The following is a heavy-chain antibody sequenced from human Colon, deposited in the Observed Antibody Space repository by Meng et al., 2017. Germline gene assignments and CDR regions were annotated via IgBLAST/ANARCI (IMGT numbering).Heavy chain of an antibody. D-gene: IGHD3-16*01. CDR2: INAANGDT. CDR1: GYTFTNYL. CDR3: VSLYSYGDF. J-gene: IGHJ4*02. V-gene: IGHV1-3*01. Sequence: QFQFVQSGAEVKKPGASVKVSCKASGYTFTNYLLHWVRQAPGQRPEWMGRINAANGDTKYSQKFQGGVTITRDTSATTAYMELSSLKSEDTAVYYCVSLYSYGDFWGQGTLVTVFS.